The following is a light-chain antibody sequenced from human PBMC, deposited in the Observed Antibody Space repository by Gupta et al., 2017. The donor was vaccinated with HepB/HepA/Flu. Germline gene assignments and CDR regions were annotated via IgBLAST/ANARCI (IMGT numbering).Light chain of an antibody. CDR1: QSVSSRY. J-gene: IGKJ4*01. CDR2: GAS. Sequence: EIVLTQSPGTLSLSPGERATLSCRASQSVSSRYLAWYQQKPGQAPRLIIYGASSRDSGNTDSFGGGGDEKDFTLTSRRQENEACDVYYWHQYFSSLTFGRGTKVDIK. V-gene: IGKV3-20*01. CDR3: HQYFSSLT.